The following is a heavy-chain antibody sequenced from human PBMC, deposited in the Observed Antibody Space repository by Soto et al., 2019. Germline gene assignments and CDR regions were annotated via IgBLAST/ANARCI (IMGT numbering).Heavy chain of an antibody. CDR2: IIPIFGTA. J-gene: IGHJ5*02. D-gene: IGHD4-17*01. V-gene: IGHV1-69*01. CDR3: AREGNYGDYLESFDH. CDR1: GGTFSSYA. Sequence: QVQLVQSGAEVKKPGSSVKVSCKASGGTFSSYAIIWVRQAPGQGLEWMGVIIPIFGTANYAQKFQGRVTITADESTSTAYMELSSLRSEDTAVYYCAREGNYGDYLESFDHWGQETLVTVSS.